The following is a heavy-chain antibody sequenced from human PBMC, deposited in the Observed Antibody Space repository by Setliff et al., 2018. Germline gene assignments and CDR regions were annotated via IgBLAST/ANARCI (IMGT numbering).Heavy chain of an antibody. D-gene: IGHD6-25*01. CDR2: FSGDYNNT. Sequence: GGSLRLSCAASGFMFSRYAMSWVRQAPGRGLEWVSSFSGDYNNTYYKDSVKGRFTISRDNSKNTLHLQMNSLKDEDTALYYCAKHVLSSGWPNDAFDFWGQGTMVTVSS. CDR1: GFMFSRYA. J-gene: IGHJ3*01. V-gene: IGHV3-23*01. CDR3: AKHVLSSGWPNDAFDF.